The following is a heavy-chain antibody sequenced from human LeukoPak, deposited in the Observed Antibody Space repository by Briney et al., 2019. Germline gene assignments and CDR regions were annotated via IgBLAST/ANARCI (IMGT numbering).Heavy chain of an antibody. D-gene: IGHD3-9*01. CDR2: IIPIFGIA. CDR3: AKGRYFDWLDYYGMDV. V-gene: IGHV1-69*04. CDR1: GGTFSSYA. J-gene: IGHJ6*02. Sequence: GASVKVSCKASGGTFSSYAISWVRQAPGQGLEWMGRIIPIFGIANYAQKFQGRVTITADKSTSTAYMELSSLRAEDTAVYYCAKGRYFDWLDYYGMDVWGQGTTVTVSS.